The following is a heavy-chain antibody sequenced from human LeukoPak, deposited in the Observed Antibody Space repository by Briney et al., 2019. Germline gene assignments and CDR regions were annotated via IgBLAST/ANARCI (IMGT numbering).Heavy chain of an antibody. V-gene: IGHV3-66*01. D-gene: IGHD4-17*01. J-gene: IGHJ4*02. CDR1: GFAFSYYS. CDR2: IYSGGIT. CDR3: ARGDYLFY. Sequence: GGSLRLSCAASGFAFSYYSLSWVRQAPGKGLEWVSAIYSGGITFYADSVKGRFTISRDNSKNTLYLQMHSLRAEDTALYYCARGDYLFYWGQGTLVTVSS.